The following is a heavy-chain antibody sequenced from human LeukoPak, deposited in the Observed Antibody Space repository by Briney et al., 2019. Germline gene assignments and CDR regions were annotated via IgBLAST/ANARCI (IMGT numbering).Heavy chain of an antibody. CDR2: IASSSTTL. CDR3: VRALDY. J-gene: IGHJ4*02. Sequence: PGGSLRLSCAASGFTFSSSAMNWVRQAPGKGLEWVSYIASSSTTLYYTDSVKGRFTISRDNAKNSLYLQMNSLKAEDTAVYYCVRALDYWGQGTLVTVSS. CDR1: GFTFSSSA. V-gene: IGHV3-48*04.